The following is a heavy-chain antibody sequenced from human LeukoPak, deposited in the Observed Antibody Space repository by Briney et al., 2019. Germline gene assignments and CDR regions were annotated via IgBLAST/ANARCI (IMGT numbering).Heavy chain of an antibody. CDR1: GFTVSSNY. CDR2: IYSGGST. J-gene: IGHJ4*02. CDR3: SRDRMATKSFDY. D-gene: IGHD5-24*01. V-gene: IGHV3-66*02. Sequence: GGSLRLSCAASGFTVSSNYMSWVRQAPGKGLEWVSVIYSGGSTYYADSVKGRFTISRDNSKNTLYLQMNSLRAEDTAVYYCSRDRMATKSFDYWGQGTLVTVSS.